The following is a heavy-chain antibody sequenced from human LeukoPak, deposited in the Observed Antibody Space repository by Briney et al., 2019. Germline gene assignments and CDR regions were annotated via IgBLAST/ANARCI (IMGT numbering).Heavy chain of an antibody. D-gene: IGHD1-26*01. CDR3: ASRRYSGSYLGWYFDY. Sequence: INHSGSTNYNPSLKSRVTISVDTSKNQFSLKLSSVTAADTAVYYCASRRYSGSYLGWYFDYWGQGTLVTVSS. CDR2: INHSGST. V-gene: IGHV4-34*01. J-gene: IGHJ4*02.